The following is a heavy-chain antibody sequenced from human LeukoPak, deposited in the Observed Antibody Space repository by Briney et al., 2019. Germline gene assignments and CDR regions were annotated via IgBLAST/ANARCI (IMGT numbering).Heavy chain of an antibody. V-gene: IGHV3-7*04. CDR2: IKQDGSEE. J-gene: IGHJ5*02. D-gene: IGHD3-10*01. CDR3: TRDLGP. Sequence: GGSLRLSCAVSGFTFSNYWMSWVRQAPGKGLEWVANIKQDGSEEYYVESVKGRFTISRDNAKKSLYLQMNSLRDEDTAVCYCTRDLGPWGQGTLVTVSS. CDR1: GFTFSNYW.